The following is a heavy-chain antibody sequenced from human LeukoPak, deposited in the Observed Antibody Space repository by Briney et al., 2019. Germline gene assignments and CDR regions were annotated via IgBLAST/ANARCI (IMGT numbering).Heavy chain of an antibody. Sequence: SETLSLTCAVYGGSFSGYYWSWIRQPPGKGPEWIGSIYYSGSTYYNPSLKSRVTISVDTSKNHFSLNLNSVTAADTAMYYCARHAYYDFVTGLFDPWGQGTLVTVSS. CDR3: ARHAYYDFVTGLFDP. V-gene: IGHV4-34*01. CDR2: IYYSGST. D-gene: IGHD3-3*01. J-gene: IGHJ5*02. CDR1: GGSFSGYY.